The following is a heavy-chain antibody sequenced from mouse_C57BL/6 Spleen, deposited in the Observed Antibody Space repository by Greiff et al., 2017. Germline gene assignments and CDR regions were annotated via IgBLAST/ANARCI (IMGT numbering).Heavy chain of an antibody. CDR2: ISSGSSTT. CDR3: ARPYYSNYVAY. V-gene: IGHV5-17*01. Sequence: EVNLVESGGGLVKPGGSLKLSCAASGFTFSDYGMHWVRQAPEKGLEWVAYISSGSSTTYYADTVKGRFTISRDNAKNTLFLQMTSLRSEDTAMYYCARPYYSNYVAYWGQGTLVTVSA. J-gene: IGHJ3*01. CDR1: GFTFSDYG. D-gene: IGHD2-5*01.